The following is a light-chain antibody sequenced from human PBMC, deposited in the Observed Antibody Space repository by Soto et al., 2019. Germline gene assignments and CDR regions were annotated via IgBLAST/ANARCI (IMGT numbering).Light chain of an antibody. CDR2: DAS. CDR1: QSISSW. V-gene: IGKV1-5*01. CDR3: QQYNSYSPWT. J-gene: IGKJ1*01. Sequence: DIQMAQSPSTLSASVGDRVTITCRASQSISSWLAWYQQKPGKAPKLLISDASSLESGVPSRFSGSGSGTEFNLTISSLQPDDFATYSCQQYNSYSPWTFGQGTKVEIK.